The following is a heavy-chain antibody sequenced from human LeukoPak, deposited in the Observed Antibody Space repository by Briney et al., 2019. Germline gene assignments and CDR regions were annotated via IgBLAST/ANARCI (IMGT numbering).Heavy chain of an antibody. CDR1: AFTFSSYA. Sequence: PGRSLRLSCAASAFTFSSYAMHWVRQAPGKGLEWVAVISYDGSNKYYADSVNGRFTISRDNSKNTLYLQMNSLRAEDTAVYYCARAIMVVVSGDYWGRGTLVAVSS. V-gene: IGHV3-30-3*01. CDR3: ARAIMVVVSGDY. J-gene: IGHJ4*02. CDR2: ISYDGSNK. D-gene: IGHD3-22*01.